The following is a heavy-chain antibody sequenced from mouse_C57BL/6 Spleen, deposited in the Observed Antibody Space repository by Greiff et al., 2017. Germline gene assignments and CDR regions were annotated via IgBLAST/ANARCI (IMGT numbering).Heavy chain of an antibody. CDR1: GYTFTDYY. CDR3: ARSLYDYVYFDY. Sequence: VHLVESGAELVRPGASVKLSCKASGYTFTDYYINWVKQRPGQGLEWIARIYPGSGNTYYNEKFKGKATLTAEKSSSTAYMQLSSLTSEDSAVYFCARSLYDYVYFDYWGQGTTLTVSS. J-gene: IGHJ2*01. CDR2: IYPGSGNT. V-gene: IGHV1-76*01. D-gene: IGHD2-4*01.